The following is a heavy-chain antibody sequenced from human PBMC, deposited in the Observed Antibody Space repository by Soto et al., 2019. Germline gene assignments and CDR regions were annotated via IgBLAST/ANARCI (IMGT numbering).Heavy chain of an antibody. Sequence: PGGSLRLSCAASGFTFSSYSMNWVRQAPGKGLEWVSSISSSSSYIYYADSVKGRLTISRDNAKNSLYLQMNSLRAEDTAVYYCAREDPGGYYYYMDVWGKGTTVNVSS. CDR1: GFTFSSYS. CDR3: AREDPGGYYYYMDV. D-gene: IGHD3-16*01. CDR2: ISSSSSYI. J-gene: IGHJ6*03. V-gene: IGHV3-21*01.